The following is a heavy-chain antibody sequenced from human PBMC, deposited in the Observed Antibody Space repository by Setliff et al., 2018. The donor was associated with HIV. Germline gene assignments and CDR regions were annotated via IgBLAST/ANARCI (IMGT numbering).Heavy chain of an antibody. J-gene: IGHJ4*02. V-gene: IGHV1-69*13. Sequence: SVKVSCKASGGTFNTYGMNWVRQAPGQGPEWMGGIIPIAKSPNYAQKFQDRVTITADESTRTAYMELSNLRSEDTALYYCARGPLYGYDRGYFDYWGQGTLVTVSP. CDR3: ARGPLYGYDRGYFDY. CDR2: IIPIAKSP. D-gene: IGHD5-12*01. CDR1: GGTFNTYG.